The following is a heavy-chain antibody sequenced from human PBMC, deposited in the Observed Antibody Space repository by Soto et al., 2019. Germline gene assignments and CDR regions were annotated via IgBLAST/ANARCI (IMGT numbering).Heavy chain of an antibody. CDR1: GYTFTSYD. Sequence: ASVKVSCKASGYTFTSYDINWVRQATGQGLEWMGWMNPNSGNTGYAQKFQGRVTMTRNTSISTAYMELSSLRSEDTAVYYCARGRGLLEDIVVVVAATGYYYMDVWGKGTTVTVSS. CDR2: MNPNSGNT. CDR3: ARGRGLLEDIVVVVAATGYYYMDV. V-gene: IGHV1-8*01. J-gene: IGHJ6*03. D-gene: IGHD2-15*01.